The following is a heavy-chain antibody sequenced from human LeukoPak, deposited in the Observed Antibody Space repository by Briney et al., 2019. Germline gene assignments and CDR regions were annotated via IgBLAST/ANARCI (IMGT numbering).Heavy chain of an antibody. J-gene: IGHJ4*02. CDR3: ARYYGSGSYPYYFDY. Sequence: SVKVSCKASGGTFSSYAISWVRQAPGQGLEWMGGIIPIFGTANYAQKFQGRVTITADESTSTAYMELSSLGSEDTAVYYCARYYGSGSYPYYFDYWAREPWSPSPQ. D-gene: IGHD3-10*01. V-gene: IGHV1-69*01. CDR2: IIPIFGTA. CDR1: GGTFSSYA.